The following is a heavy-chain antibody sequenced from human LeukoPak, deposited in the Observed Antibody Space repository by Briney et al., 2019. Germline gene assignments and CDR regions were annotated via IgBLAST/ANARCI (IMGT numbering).Heavy chain of an antibody. V-gene: IGHV3-7*01. CDR2: INQDGSER. Sequence: GRSLRLSCAASGFTFSSFAMHWVRQVPGKGLEWVANINQDGSERYYVDSVKGRFTISRDNAKNSLYLQMNSLRAEDAAVYYCARRYMATSAEDFDYWGKGTLVTVSS. CDR1: GFTFSSFA. J-gene: IGHJ4*02. CDR3: ARRYMATSAEDFDY. D-gene: IGHD5-24*01.